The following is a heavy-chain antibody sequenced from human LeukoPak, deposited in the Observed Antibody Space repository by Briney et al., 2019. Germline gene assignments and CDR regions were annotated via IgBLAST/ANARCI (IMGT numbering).Heavy chain of an antibody. Sequence: GGSLRLSCTASGLTFSTYALSWVRQTPGKGLEWLSVISATGSTTYYADSVRGRFTISRDNSKNTLYLQMNSLRAEDTAVYYCAKDLSSGWYPYYFDFWGRGTLVTVSS. V-gene: IGHV3-23*01. CDR1: GLTFSTYA. CDR3: AKDLSSGWYPYYFDF. J-gene: IGHJ4*02. D-gene: IGHD6-19*01. CDR2: ISATGSTT.